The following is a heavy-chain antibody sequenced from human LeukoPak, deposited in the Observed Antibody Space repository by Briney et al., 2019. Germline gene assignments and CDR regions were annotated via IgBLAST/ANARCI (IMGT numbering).Heavy chain of an antibody. CDR3: AGTPRRDGYNLFDY. CDR2: INHSGST. J-gene: IGHJ4*02. Sequence: NPSETLSLTCAVYGGSFSGYYWSWIRQPPGKGLEWIGEINHSGSTNYNPSLKSRVTISVDTSKNQFSLKLSSVTAADTAVYYCAGTPRRDGYNLFDYWGQGTLVTVSS. V-gene: IGHV4-34*01. D-gene: IGHD5-24*01. CDR1: GGSFSGYY.